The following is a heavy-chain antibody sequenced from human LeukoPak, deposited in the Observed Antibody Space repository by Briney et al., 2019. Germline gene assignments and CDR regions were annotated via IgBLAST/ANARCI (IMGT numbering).Heavy chain of an antibody. CDR1: GYSISSGYY. V-gene: IGHV4-38-2*02. D-gene: IGHD5-12*01. J-gene: IGHJ4*02. Sequence: SETLSLTCTVSGYSISSGYYWGWIRQPPGKGLEWIGSIYHSGSTYYNPSLKSRVTISVDTSKNQFSLKLSSVAAADTAVYYCARAALRTPLTYFDYWGQGTLVTVSS. CDR2: IYHSGST. CDR3: ARAALRTPLTYFDY.